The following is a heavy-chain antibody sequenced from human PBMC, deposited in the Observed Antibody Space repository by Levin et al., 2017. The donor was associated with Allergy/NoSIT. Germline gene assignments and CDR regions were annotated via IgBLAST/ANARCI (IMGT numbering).Heavy chain of an antibody. V-gene: IGHV4-4*02. Sequence: SETLSLTCAVSGGSISSSNWWSWVRQPPGKGLEWIGEIYHSGSTNYNPSLKSRVTISVDKSKNQFSLKLSSVTAADTAVYYCARVEDYYGSGIDRAFDIWGQGTMVTVSS. CDR3: ARVEDYYGSGIDRAFDI. CDR1: GGSISSSNW. CDR2: IYHSGST. D-gene: IGHD3-10*01. J-gene: IGHJ3*02.